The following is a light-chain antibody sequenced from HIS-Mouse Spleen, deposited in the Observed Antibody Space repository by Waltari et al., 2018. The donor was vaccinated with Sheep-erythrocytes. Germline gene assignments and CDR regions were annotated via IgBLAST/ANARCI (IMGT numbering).Light chain of an antibody. Sequence: IVITQSPDSLAASLGEWATINCQSSQSVLYSSNNKNYLAWYQQKPGQPPKLLIYWASTRESGVPDRFSGSGSGTDFTLTISSLQAEDVAVYYCQQYYSTPLTFGGGTKVEIK. CDR2: WAS. CDR1: QSVLYSSNNKNY. J-gene: IGKJ4*01. V-gene: IGKV4-1*01. CDR3: QQYYSTPLT.